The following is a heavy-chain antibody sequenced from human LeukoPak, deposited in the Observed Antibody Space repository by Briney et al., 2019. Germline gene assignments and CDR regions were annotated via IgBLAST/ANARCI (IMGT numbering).Heavy chain of an antibody. CDR2: ISSSGSTI. Sequence: GGSLRLSCAASGFTFSSYEMNWVRQAPGKGLEWVSYISSSGSTIYYADSVKGRFTISRDNAKISLYLQMNSLRAEDTAVYYCARDDEYYFDYWGQGTLVTVSS. CDR3: ARDDEYYFDY. J-gene: IGHJ4*02. V-gene: IGHV3-48*03. CDR1: GFTFSSYE.